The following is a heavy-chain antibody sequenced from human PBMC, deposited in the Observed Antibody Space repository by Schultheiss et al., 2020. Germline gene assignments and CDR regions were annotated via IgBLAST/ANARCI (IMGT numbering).Heavy chain of an antibody. Sequence: SETLSLTCTVSGGSISSGDYYWSWIRQHPGKGLEWIGYIYYSGSTYYNPSLKSRVTISVDTSKNQFSLKLSSVTAADTAVYYCARLEGSVTTFNWFDPWGQGTLVTVSS. CDR3: ARLEGSVTTFNWFDP. CDR2: IYYSGST. CDR1: GGSISSGDYY. V-gene: IGHV4-30-4*02. J-gene: IGHJ5*02. D-gene: IGHD4-17*01.